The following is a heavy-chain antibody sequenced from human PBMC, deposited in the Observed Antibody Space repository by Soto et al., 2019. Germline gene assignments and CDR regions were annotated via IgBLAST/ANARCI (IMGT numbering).Heavy chain of an antibody. CDR1: GGTFSSYA. CDR3: ARDPASYDSSGYRTNYFDY. D-gene: IGHD3-22*01. CDR2: IIPIVGTA. V-gene: IGHV1-69*12. Sequence: QVQLVQSGAEVKKPGSSVKVSCKASGGTFSSYAISWVRQAPGQGLEWMGGIIPIVGTANYAQKFQGRVTITADESTSTAYMELSSLRSEDTAVYYCARDPASYDSSGYRTNYFDYWGQGTLVTVSS. J-gene: IGHJ4*02.